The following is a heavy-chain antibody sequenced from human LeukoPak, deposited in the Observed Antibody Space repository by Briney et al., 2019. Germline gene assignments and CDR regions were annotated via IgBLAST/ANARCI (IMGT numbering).Heavy chain of an antibody. V-gene: IGHV3-23*01. CDR2: IGGSGGTT. CDR1: GFTFRSYA. CDR3: SKDRGGTYGDYFDY. Sequence: GGSLRLSCAASGFTFRSYAMTWVRQSPGKGLEWVSAIGGSGGTTYYADSVKGRVTISRDNSKNTLYLQMNSLRAEDTAVYYCSKDRGGTYGDYFDYWGQGTLVTVSS. D-gene: IGHD4-17*01. J-gene: IGHJ4*02.